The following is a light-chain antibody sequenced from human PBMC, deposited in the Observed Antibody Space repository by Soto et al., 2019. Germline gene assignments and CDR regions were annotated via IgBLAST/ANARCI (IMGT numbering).Light chain of an antibody. CDR3: QQFHSFPRT. CDR1: QNINSW. Sequence: DIQMTHSPSTLSASVGDRVTITCRASQNINSWLAWYQQKPGKAPNLLIYDASTLESGVPSRFSGSGSGTEFTLTISSLQPEDFATYYCQQFHSFPRTFGQGTKVDIK. V-gene: IGKV1-5*01. J-gene: IGKJ1*01. CDR2: DAS.